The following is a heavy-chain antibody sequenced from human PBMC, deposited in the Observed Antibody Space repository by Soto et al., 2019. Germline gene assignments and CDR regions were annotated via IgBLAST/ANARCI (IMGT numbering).Heavy chain of an antibody. V-gene: IGHV5-10-1*01. J-gene: IGHJ3*02. CDR3: ARPLTTVTRDAFDI. Sequence: PGESLKIACKCSGYSFTSYWISWVRQMPGKGLEWMGRIDPSDSYTNYSPSFQAHVTISADKSISTAYLQWSSLKASDTAMYYCARPLTTVTRDAFDIWGQGTMVTVSS. D-gene: IGHD4-17*01. CDR2: IDPSDSYT. CDR1: GYSFTSYW.